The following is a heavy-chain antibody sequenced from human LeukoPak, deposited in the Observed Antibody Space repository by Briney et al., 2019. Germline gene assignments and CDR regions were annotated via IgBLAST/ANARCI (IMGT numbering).Heavy chain of an antibody. Sequence: SETLSLTCTVSGGFISSSNYYWDWIRQPPGKGLEWIGSIYYSGSTNYNPSLKSRVAISVDTSKNQFSLKLSSVTAADTAVFYCARKRGYYFDYWGQGTLVTASS. CDR3: ARKRGYYFDY. V-gene: IGHV4-39*01. J-gene: IGHJ4*02. CDR2: IYYSGST. D-gene: IGHD3-16*01. CDR1: GGFISSSNYY.